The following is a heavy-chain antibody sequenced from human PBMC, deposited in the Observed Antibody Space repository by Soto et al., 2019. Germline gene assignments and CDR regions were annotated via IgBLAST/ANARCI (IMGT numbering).Heavy chain of an antibody. CDR2: INPNSGGT. J-gene: IGHJ4*02. D-gene: IGHD2-2*01. CDR3: ARTHCSSTRCYVGSWDY. V-gene: IGHV1-2*04. Sequence: QVQLVQSGAEVKKPGASVKVSCRASGYTFTGYYMHWVRQAPGQGLEWMGWINPNSGGTNYAQKFQGWVTMTRDTSISTAYMELSRLRSDDTAVYYCARTHCSSTRCYVGSWDYWGQGTLVTVSS. CDR1: GYTFTGYY.